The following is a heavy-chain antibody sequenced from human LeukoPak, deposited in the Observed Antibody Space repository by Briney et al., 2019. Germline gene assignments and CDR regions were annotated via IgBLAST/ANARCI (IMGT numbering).Heavy chain of an antibody. CDR3: TTDTPYYYDSSGYSPTTTAGY. CDR1: GFTFSNAW. J-gene: IGHJ4*02. CDR2: IKSKTDGGTT. V-gene: IGHV3-15*01. D-gene: IGHD3-22*01. Sequence: GGSLRLSCAASGFTFSNAWMSWVRQAPGKGLEWVGRIKSKTDGGTTDYAAPVKGRFTISRDDSKNTLYLQMNSLKTEDIAVYYCTTDTPYYYDSSGYSPTTTAGYWGQGTLVTVSS.